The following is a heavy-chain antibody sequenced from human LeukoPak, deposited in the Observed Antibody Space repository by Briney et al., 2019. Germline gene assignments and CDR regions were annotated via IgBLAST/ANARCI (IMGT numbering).Heavy chain of an antibody. CDR3: ARGSWSAADTNIDN. D-gene: IGHD6-13*01. CDR1: GFTLSTYW. J-gene: IGHJ4*02. V-gene: IGHV3-74*01. Sequence: PGGSLRLSCAASGFTLSTYWMHWVRQGPGKGLVWVSCINSDGSRTTYADSVKGRFTISRDNAKNTLYLQMNTLRVEDTAVYYCARGSWSAADTNIDNWGQGTLVTVSS. CDR2: INSDGSRT.